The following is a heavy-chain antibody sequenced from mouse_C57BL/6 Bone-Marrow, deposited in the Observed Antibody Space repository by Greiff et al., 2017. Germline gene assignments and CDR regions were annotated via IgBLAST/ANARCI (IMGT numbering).Heavy chain of an antibody. CDR3: AIWDYDYDDAMDY. V-gene: IGHV1-55*01. J-gene: IGHJ4*01. CDR1: GYNFTSYW. Sequence: QVQLQQPGAELVKPGASVKMSCKASGYNFTSYWITWVKQRPGQGLEWIGDIYPGSGSTNYNEKFKSKATLTVDTSSSTAYMQLSSLTSEDSAVYYCAIWDYDYDDAMDYWGQGTSVTVSS. CDR2: IYPGSGST. D-gene: IGHD2-4*01.